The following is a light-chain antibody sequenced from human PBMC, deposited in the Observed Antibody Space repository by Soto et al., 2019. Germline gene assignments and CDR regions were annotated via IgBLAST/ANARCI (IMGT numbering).Light chain of an antibody. CDR2: GAS. V-gene: IGKV3-20*01. CDR1: QSLSSNY. Sequence: EIVLTQSPGTLSVSPGERVTLSCRASQSLSSNYLAWYQQKPGQAPRLLIYGASSRATGIPDRFSGSGSGTDFTITISRLEPEDFAVYYCQQYGTSLWKFGQGTKVEIK. CDR3: QQYGTSLWK. J-gene: IGKJ1*01.